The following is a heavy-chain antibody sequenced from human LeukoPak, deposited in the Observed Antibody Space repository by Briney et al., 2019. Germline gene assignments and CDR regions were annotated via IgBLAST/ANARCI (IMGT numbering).Heavy chain of an antibody. CDR3: ASVAARPGGLRWSDP. V-gene: IGHV4-4*02. CDR2: IYHSGST. Sequence: SGTLSLTCAVSGGSISSSNWWSWVRQPPGKGLEWIGEIYHSGSTNYSPSLKSRVTISVDKSKNQFSLKLSSVTAADTAVYYCASVAARPGGLRWSDPWGQGTLVTVSS. D-gene: IGHD6-6*01. CDR1: GGSISSSNW. J-gene: IGHJ5*02.